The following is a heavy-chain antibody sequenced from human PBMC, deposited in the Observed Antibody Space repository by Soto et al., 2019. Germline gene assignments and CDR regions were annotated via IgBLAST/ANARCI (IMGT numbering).Heavy chain of an antibody. CDR2: IYYSGST. CDR1: GGSISSSSYF. J-gene: IGHJ6*02. V-gene: IGHV4-39*07. D-gene: IGHD2-2*02. CDR3: ASVTRTCISTSCYRYYYGMDV. Sequence: SETLSLTCTVSGGSISSSSYFWGWIRQPPGKGLEWIGSIYYSGSTNYNPSLKSRVTISVDTSKNQFSLKLSSVTAADTAVYYCASVTRTCISTSCYRYYYGMDVWGQGTTVTVS.